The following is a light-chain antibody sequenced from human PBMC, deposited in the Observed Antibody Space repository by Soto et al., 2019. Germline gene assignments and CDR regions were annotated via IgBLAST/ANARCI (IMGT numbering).Light chain of an antibody. CDR3: QQSYNTPLT. CDR1: QDVSHF. CDR2: DAS. J-gene: IGKJ1*01. Sequence: DIQMTQSPSSLSASIGDRVTITCQASQDVSHFLNWFQQRPGKAPKLLIYDASTLQSGVPSRFRGGASGTDFTLTISSLQLDDFATYYCQQSYNTPLTFGQGTKVDIK. V-gene: IGKV1-39*01.